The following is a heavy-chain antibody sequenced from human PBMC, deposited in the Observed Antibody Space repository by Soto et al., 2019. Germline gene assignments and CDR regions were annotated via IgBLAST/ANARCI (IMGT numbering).Heavy chain of an antibody. CDR3: ARSPLYYDFWSGYQSSYYYGMDV. V-gene: IGHV1-2*04. CDR1: GYTFTSYS. J-gene: IGHJ6*02. D-gene: IGHD3-3*01. CDR2: INPNSGGT. Sequence: SVNVSCRASGYTFTSYSMHVVRQAPGQGLEWIGCINPNSGGTNYAQKFQGWVTMTRDTSISTAYMELSRLRSDDTAVYYCARSPLYYDFWSGYQSSYYYGMDVWGQGTTVTVSS.